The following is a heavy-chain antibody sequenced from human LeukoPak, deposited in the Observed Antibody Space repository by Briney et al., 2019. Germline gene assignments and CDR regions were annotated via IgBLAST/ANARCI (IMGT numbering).Heavy chain of an antibody. CDR1: GGSISSSNW. CDR2: IYHSGST. J-gene: IGHJ5*02. Sequence: SETLSLTCAVSGGSISSSNWWSWVRQPPGKGLEWIGEIYHSGSTNYNPSLKSRVTISVDKSKNQFSLKLSSVTAADTAVYYCARDLDSGSPEHNWFDPWGQGTLVTVSS. D-gene: IGHD1-26*01. V-gene: IGHV4-4*02. CDR3: ARDLDSGSPEHNWFDP.